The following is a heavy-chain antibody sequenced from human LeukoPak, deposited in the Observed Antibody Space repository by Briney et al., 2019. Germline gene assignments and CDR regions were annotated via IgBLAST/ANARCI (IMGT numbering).Heavy chain of an antibody. CDR2: IIPILGIA. D-gene: IGHD3-3*01. CDR1: GGTFSSYT. J-gene: IGHJ4*02. Sequence: ASVKVSCKASGGTFSSYTISWVRQAPGQGLEWMGRIIPILGIANYAQKFQGRVTITADKSTSTAYMELSSLRSEDTAVYYCARDGAYDFWSGYVYYFDYWGQGTLVTVSS. V-gene: IGHV1-69*04. CDR3: ARDGAYDFWSGYVYYFDY.